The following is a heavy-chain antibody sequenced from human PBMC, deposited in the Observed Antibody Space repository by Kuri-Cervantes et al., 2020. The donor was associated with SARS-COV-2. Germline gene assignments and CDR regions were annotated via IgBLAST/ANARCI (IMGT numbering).Heavy chain of an antibody. CDR2: INPNSGGT. D-gene: IGHD3-3*01. Sequence: ASVKVSCKGSGYSFTSYWIGWVRQAPGQGLEWMGWINPNSGGTNYAQKFQGRVTMTRDTSISTAYMELSRLRSDDTAVYYCARQMMSSITIFGVVTTRNWFDPWGQGTLVTVSS. CDR3: ARQMMSSITIFGVVTTRNWFDP. J-gene: IGHJ5*02. V-gene: IGHV1-2*02. CDR1: GYSFTSYW.